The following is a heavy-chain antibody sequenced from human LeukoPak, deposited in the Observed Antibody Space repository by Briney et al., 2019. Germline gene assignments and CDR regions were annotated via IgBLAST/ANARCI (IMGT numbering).Heavy chain of an antibody. CDR1: GFTFSSYA. J-gene: IGHJ3*02. V-gene: IGHV3-30-3*01. CDR3: ARDLHVYLGAFDI. D-gene: IGHD1-20*01. CDR2: ISYDGSNK. Sequence: GGSLRLSCAASGFTFSSYAMHWVRQAPGKGLEWVAVISYDGSNKYYADSVKGRFTISRDNAKNSLYLQMNSLRAEDTAVYYCARDLHVYLGAFDIWGQGTMVTVSS.